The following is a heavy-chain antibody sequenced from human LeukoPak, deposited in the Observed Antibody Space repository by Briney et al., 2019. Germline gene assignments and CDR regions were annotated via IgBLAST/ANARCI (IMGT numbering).Heavy chain of an antibody. CDR3: ARVQLRFLEWPQQFPHYYFDY. J-gene: IGHJ4*02. Sequence: PSQTLSLTCTVSGGSISSGGYSWSWIRQPPGKGLEWIGYIYYSGSTNYNPSLKSRVTISVDTSKNQFSLKLSSVTAADTAVYYCARVQLRFLEWPQQFPHYYFDYWGQGTLVTVSS. D-gene: IGHD3-3*01. V-gene: IGHV4-61*08. CDR2: IYYSGST. CDR1: GGSISSGGYS.